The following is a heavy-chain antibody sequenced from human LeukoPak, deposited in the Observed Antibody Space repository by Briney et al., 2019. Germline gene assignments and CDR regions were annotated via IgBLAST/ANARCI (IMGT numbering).Heavy chain of an antibody. D-gene: IGHD3-22*01. CDR3: ANSAYDSSGYMGY. Sequence: GGSLRLSCVGSGFTFSSYWMHWVRQGPGKGLEWVSRISIDGSTTTYADSVKGRFTISRDNAKNTAYLQMNSLRAEDTAVYYCANSAYDSSGYMGYWGQGTLVTVSS. CDR2: ISIDGSTT. V-gene: IGHV3-74*01. J-gene: IGHJ4*02. CDR1: GFTFSSYW.